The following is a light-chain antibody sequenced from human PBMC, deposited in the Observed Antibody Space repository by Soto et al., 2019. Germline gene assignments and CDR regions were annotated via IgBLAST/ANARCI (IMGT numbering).Light chain of an antibody. J-gene: IGKJ1*01. Sequence: EIVLTQSPCTLSLSPGDKATLSCRASQTINSNYLAWYQQRPDQAPRLLLYGASNRATGIPDRFSGSGSGTDFTLTISRLEPEDFAVYYCQQYGATPPWTFGQGTKVDIK. CDR2: GAS. CDR3: QQYGATPPWT. CDR1: QTINSNY. V-gene: IGKV3-20*01.